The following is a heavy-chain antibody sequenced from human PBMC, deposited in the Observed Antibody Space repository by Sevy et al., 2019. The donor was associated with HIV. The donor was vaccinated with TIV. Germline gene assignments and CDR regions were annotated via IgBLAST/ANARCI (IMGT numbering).Heavy chain of an antibody. Sequence: GGSLRLSCAASGFTFDDYAMHWVRQAPGKGLEWVSGISWNSGRIGYADSVKGRFTISRDNAKNSLYLQMNSLRAEDTALYYCAKDLAVAGYSFFDYWGQGTLVTVSS. D-gene: IGHD6-19*01. V-gene: IGHV3-9*01. J-gene: IGHJ4*02. CDR3: AKDLAVAGYSFFDY. CDR1: GFTFDDYA. CDR2: ISWNSGRI.